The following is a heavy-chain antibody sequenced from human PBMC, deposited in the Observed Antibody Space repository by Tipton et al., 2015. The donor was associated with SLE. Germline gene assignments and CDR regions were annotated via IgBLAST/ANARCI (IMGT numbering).Heavy chain of an antibody. D-gene: IGHD2-2*01. V-gene: IGHV4-34*01. Sequence: TLSLTCAVDGGSFSGYHWSWIRQYPGKGLEWIGEINHIGTTNYNPSLKSRVIISGDMSKNQFSLKLSSVTAADAAVYYCARARGRTSWTLDYWGQGTLVTVSS. J-gene: IGHJ4*02. CDR2: INHIGTT. CDR1: GGSFSGYH. CDR3: ARARGRTSWTLDY.